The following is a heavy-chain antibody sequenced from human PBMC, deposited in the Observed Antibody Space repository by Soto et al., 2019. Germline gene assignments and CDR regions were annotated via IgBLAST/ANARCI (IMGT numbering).Heavy chain of an antibody. J-gene: IGHJ5*02. CDR2: IYHSGST. V-gene: IGHV4-30-2*01. Sequence: SETLSLTCAVSGGSISGGGYSWSWIRQPPGKGLEWIGYIYHSGSTYYNPSLKSRVTISVDRSKNQFSLKPSSVTAADTAVYYCARDRTQFDPWGQGTLVTVS. CDR1: GGSISGGGYS. CDR3: ARDRTQFDP.